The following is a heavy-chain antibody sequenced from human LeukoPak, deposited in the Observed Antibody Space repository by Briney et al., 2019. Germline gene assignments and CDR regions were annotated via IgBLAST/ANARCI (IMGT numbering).Heavy chain of an antibody. V-gene: IGHV3-7*01. CDR3: ARDRGGSPLPDDAFDI. CDR2: IKQDGSKK. D-gene: IGHD1-26*01. Sequence: GGSLRLSCAASGFSLSNYWMNWVRQAPGKGLEWVANIKQDGSKKNYVDSVKGRFTISRDNSKNTLYLQMNSLRAEDTAVYYCARDRGGSPLPDDAFDIWGQGTMVTVSS. J-gene: IGHJ3*02. CDR1: GFSLSNYW.